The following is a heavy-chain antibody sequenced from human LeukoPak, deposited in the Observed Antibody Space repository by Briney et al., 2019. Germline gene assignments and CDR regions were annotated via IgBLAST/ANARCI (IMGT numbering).Heavy chain of an antibody. D-gene: IGHD3-22*01. J-gene: IGHJ4*02. CDR1: GFTFSSYA. CDR3: AKINYYDSSGYYLGLYY. Sequence: GGSLRLSCAASGFTFSSYAMSWVRQAPGKGLEWVSAISGSGGSTYYADSVKGRFTISRDNSKNTLYLQMNSLRAEDTAVYYCAKINYYDSSGYYLGLYYWGQGTLVTVSS. CDR2: ISGSGGST. V-gene: IGHV3-23*01.